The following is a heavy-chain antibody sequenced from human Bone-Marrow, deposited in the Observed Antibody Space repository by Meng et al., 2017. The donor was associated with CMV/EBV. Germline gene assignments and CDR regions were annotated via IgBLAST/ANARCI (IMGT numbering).Heavy chain of an antibody. CDR1: GFTFSSYS. D-gene: IGHD3-3*01. CDR3: AKDQGLDFWSGDFDY. Sequence: GESLKISCAASGFTFSSYSMNWVRQAPGKGLEWVSYISSSSSTIYYADSVKGRFTISRDNAKNSLYLQMNSLRAEDTAVYYCAKDQGLDFWSGDFDYWGQGTLVTVSS. CDR2: ISSSSSTI. J-gene: IGHJ4*02. V-gene: IGHV3-48*04.